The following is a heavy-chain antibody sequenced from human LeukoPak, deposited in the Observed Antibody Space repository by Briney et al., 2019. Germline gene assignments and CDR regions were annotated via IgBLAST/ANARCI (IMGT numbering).Heavy chain of an antibody. D-gene: IGHD5/OR15-5a*01. V-gene: IGHV4-39*01. CDR3: ASHSGSVGYYMGV. J-gene: IGHJ6*03. CDR1: GGSISSSSYY. Sequence: PSETLSLTCTVSGGSISSSSYYWGWIRQPPGKGLEWIGSIYYSGSTYYNSSLKSRVTIFVDTSKNQFSLKLSSVTAADTAVYYCASHSGSVGYYMGVWGKGTTVTISS. CDR2: IYYSGST.